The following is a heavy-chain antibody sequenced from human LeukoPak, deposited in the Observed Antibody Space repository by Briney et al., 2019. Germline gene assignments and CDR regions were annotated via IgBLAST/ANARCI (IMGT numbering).Heavy chain of an antibody. Sequence: GGSLRLSCAASGFSFSTYTMHWVRQAPGKGLEYVSAINGNGNGTSYADSVKGRFTISRDNSRNTVYLQMGSLRADDMAVYYCAKATRDNSGCLDYWGQGTLVTVSS. D-gene: IGHD6-19*01. V-gene: IGHV3-64*02. CDR1: GFSFSTYT. J-gene: IGHJ4*02. CDR2: INGNGNGT. CDR3: AKATRDNSGCLDY.